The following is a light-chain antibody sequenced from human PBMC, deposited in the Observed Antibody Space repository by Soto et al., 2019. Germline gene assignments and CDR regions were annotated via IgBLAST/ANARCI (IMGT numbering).Light chain of an antibody. J-gene: IGKJ1*01. CDR3: QQYGISPT. Sequence: DIVLTRSPGTLSLSPGERATLSSRSTQSVSSNYLAWYQQNPDQAPRLVIYDVSGRATGIPDRVSGSGSGTDFTLTISRLEPEDSAVYYCQQYGISPTFGQGTKVEIK. V-gene: IGKV3-20*01. CDR1: QSVSSNY. CDR2: DVS.